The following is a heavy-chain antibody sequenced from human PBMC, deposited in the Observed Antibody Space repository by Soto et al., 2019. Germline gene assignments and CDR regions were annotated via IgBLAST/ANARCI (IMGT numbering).Heavy chain of an antibody. D-gene: IGHD6-19*01. CDR3: AIEYSSGWYDAFDT. Sequence: EVQLVESGGGLVQPGGSLRLSCAASGFTVSSNYMSWVRQAPGKGLVWVSVVYSGGSTYYADSAKGRFTIARHNSKNTLYRQMNSLRAENTAVYYCAIEYSSGWYDAFDTWAQGTMVTVSS. V-gene: IGHV3-53*04. J-gene: IGHJ3*02. CDR2: VYSGGST. CDR1: GFTVSSNY.